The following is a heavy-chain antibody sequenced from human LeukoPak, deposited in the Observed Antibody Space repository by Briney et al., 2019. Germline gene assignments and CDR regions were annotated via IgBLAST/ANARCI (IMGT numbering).Heavy chain of an antibody. J-gene: IGHJ4*02. V-gene: IGHV1-8*01. D-gene: IGHD3-22*01. CDR2: MNPNSGNT. CDR1: GYTFTSYD. Sequence: EASVKVSCKASGYTFTSYDINWVRQATGQGLEWMGWMNPNSGNTGYAQKFQGRVTMTRNTSISTAYMELSSLRSEDTAVYYCARGPKYYYDSSGYDLDYWGQGTLVTVSS. CDR3: ARGPKYYYDSSGYDLDY.